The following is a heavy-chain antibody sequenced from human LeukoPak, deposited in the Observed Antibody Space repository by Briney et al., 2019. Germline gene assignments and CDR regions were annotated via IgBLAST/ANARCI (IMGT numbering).Heavy chain of an antibody. V-gene: IGHV4-34*01. CDR3: ARGFLVGVVHRTFDY. D-gene: IGHD3-3*01. CDR2: INHSGST. Sequence: SETLSLTCAVYGGSFSGYYWSWIRQPPGKGLGWIGEINHSGSTNYNPSLKSRVTISVDTSKNQFSLKLSSVTAADTAVYYCARGFLVGVVHRTFDYWGQGTLVTVSS. J-gene: IGHJ4*02. CDR1: GGSFSGYY.